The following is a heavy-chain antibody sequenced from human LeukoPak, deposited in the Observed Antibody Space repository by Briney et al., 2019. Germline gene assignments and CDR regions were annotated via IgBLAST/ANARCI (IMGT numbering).Heavy chain of an antibody. CDR3: ARFSGYYDSSGYYQFDP. J-gene: IGHJ5*02. CDR2: ISAYNGNT. D-gene: IGHD3-22*01. Sequence: VASVKVSCTASGYTFTSYGISWVRQAPGQGLEWMGWISAYNGNTNYAQKLQGRVTMTTDTSKRKAYMELRSLRYDDTAVYYCARFSGYYDSSGYYQFDPWGQGTLVTVSS. CDR1: GYTFTSYG. V-gene: IGHV1-18*01.